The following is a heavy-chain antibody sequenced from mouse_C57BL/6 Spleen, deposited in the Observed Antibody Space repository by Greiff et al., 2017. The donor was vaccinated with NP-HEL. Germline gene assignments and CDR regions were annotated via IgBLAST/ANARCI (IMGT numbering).Heavy chain of an antibody. CDR1: GFNIKDDY. J-gene: IGHJ3*01. D-gene: IGHD2-5*01. CDR2: IDPENGDT. Sequence: VQLKESGAELVRPGASVKLSCTASGFNIKDDYMHWVKQRPEQGLEWIGWIDPENGDTEYASKFKGKATITADTSSNTAYLQLSSLTSEDTAVYYCTSPYYSNLAWFAYWGQGTLVTVSA. CDR3: TSPYYSNLAWFAY. V-gene: IGHV14-4*01.